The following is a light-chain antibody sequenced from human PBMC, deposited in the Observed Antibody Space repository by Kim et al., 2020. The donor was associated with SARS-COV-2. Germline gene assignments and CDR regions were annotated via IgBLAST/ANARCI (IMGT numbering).Light chain of an antibody. J-gene: IGKJ1*01. V-gene: IGKV3-20*01. Sequence: SPRETATLYCRARRSVNCDYVAWYQQKPGQAPRLLIYGTSSSATGIPYSFSGSGSGTHFTLTISRLESEDFAVYYCHQFFNSPLTFGQGTKVDIK. CDR1: RSVNCDY. CDR2: GTS. CDR3: HQFFNSPLT.